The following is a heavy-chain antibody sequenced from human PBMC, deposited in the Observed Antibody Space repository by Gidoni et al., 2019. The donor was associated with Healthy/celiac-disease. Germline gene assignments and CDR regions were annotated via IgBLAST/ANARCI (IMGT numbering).Heavy chain of an antibody. V-gene: IGHV3-49*05. CDR3: TRLHTYYDYVWGSYQEYYFDY. J-gene: IGHJ4*02. CDR2: SRSKAYGGTT. Sequence: EVQLVESGGGLVKPGRSLRLSCTASGFSFGVYAMSWFRQAPGKGREWVGFSRSKAYGGTTEYAASVKGRFTISRDDSKSIAYLQMNSLKTEDTAVYYCTRLHTYYDYVWGSYQEYYFDYWGQGTLVTVSS. D-gene: IGHD3-16*02. CDR1: GFSFGVYA.